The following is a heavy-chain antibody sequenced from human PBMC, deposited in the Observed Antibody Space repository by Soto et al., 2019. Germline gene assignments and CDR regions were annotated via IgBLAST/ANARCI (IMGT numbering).Heavy chain of an antibody. CDR1: GFTFSSYA. CDR2: ITGSGDYT. J-gene: IGHJ4*02. V-gene: IGHV3-23*01. Sequence: PGGSLRLSCAASGFTFSSYAMTWVRQSPGKGLEWVSGITGSGDYTYYADSVKGRFTISRDNSKNTLYLQMNSLRAEDTAVYYCAKYYQVLIIEYFDYWGQGTLVTVSS. D-gene: IGHD3-3*01. CDR3: AKYYQVLIIEYFDY.